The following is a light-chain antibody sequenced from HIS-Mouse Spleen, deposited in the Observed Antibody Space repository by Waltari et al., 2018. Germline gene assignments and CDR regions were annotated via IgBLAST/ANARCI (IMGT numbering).Light chain of an antibody. Sequence: QSALTQPPSASGSPGQSVTISCTGTSSDVGGYNYVSWYQQHPGKAPKLMIYEVSKRPAGVPDRFSGYKAGNTAYLTVSGLQAEDEADYYCSSYAGSNNLVFGGGTKLTVL. J-gene: IGLJ2*01. V-gene: IGLV2-8*01. CDR1: SSDVGGYNY. CDR3: SSYAGSNNLV. CDR2: EVS.